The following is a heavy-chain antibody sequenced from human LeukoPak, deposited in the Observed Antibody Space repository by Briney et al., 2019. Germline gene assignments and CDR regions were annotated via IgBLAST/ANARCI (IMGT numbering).Heavy chain of an antibody. CDR3: ARATNYYDCSGYYPRPHFDY. D-gene: IGHD3-22*01. J-gene: IGHJ4*02. V-gene: IGHV4-39*07. Sequence: SETLSLTCTVSGGSISSSSYYWGWIRQPPGKGLEWIGSIYYSGSTHYNPSLKSRVTISVDTSKNQFSLKLSSLTAAGTAVYYCARATNYYDCSGYYPRPHFDYWGRGTLVTVSS. CDR1: GGSISSSSYY. CDR2: IYYSGST.